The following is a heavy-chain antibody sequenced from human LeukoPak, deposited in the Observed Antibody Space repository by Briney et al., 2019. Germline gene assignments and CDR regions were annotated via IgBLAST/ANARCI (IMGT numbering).Heavy chain of an antibody. CDR2: MSYDGSNK. D-gene: IGHD3-9*01. CDR1: GFTFSSYG. V-gene: IGHV3-30*18. Sequence: PGGSLRLSFVASGFTFSSYGMHWVRQAPGKGLEWVAIMSYDGSNKYYADSVKGRFTISRDNSKNTLYLQMNSLRAEDTAVYYCAKDLQDYYDILTGYPDYWGQGTLVTVSS. CDR3: AKDLQDYYDILTGYPDY. J-gene: IGHJ4*02.